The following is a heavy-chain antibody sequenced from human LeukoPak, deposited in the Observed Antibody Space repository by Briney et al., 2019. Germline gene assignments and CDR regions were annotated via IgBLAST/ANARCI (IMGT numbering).Heavy chain of an antibody. CDR1: GFTFSSYS. V-gene: IGHV3-23*01. J-gene: IGHJ4*02. Sequence: GGSLRLSCAASGFTFSSYSMNWVRQAPGKGLEWVSVISGSADSTYYADSVKGRFTISRDNSKSTLYLQMNSLSAEDTAVYYCAKGRPCSGTGCYGSYFDSWGQGTLVTVSS. CDR3: AKGRPCSGTGCYGSYFDS. D-gene: IGHD2-2*01. CDR2: ISGSADST.